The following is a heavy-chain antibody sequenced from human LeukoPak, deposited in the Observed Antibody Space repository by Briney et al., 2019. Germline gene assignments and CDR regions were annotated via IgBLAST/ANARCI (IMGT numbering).Heavy chain of an antibody. V-gene: IGHV3-13*01. Sequence: GGSLRLSCAASGFTFRSYDMHWVRQPTGKGLEWVSAIGTAGDTFYPGSVKGQFTISREDDKSSLYLQMNSLRAGDTAVYYCARGRFYDSSSSDFDVWSQGTLVTVYS. J-gene: IGHJ4*01. CDR3: ARGRFYDSSSSDFDV. D-gene: IGHD3-22*01. CDR1: GFTFRSYD. CDR2: IGTAGDT.